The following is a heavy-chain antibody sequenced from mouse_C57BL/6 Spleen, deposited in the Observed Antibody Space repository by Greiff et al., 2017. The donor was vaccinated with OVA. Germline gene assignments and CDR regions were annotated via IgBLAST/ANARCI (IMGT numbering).Heavy chain of an antibody. V-gene: IGHV1-81*01. Sequence: QVQLQQSGAELARPGASVKLSCKASGYTFTSYGISWVKQRTGQGLEWIGEIYPRSGNTYYNEKFKGKATLTADKSSSTAYMELRSLTSEDSAVYFCARYYSNCGGVVFSYWGQGTLVTVSA. CDR2: IYPRSGNT. CDR3: ARYYSNCGGVVFSY. CDR1: GYTFTSYG. D-gene: IGHD2-5*01. J-gene: IGHJ3*01.